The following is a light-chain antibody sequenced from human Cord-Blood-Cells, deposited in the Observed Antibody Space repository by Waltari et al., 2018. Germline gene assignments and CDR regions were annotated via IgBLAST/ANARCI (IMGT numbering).Light chain of an antibody. V-gene: IGLV2-14*01. Sequence: QSALTQPASVSGSPGQSITISCTGTSSDVGGYNYVSWYQQHPGKAPKRMIYDVSNRPSGFSNRFSGSKSGNTASLTISGLQAEDEADYYCSSYTSSSVVFGGGTKLTVL. J-gene: IGLJ2*01. CDR2: DVS. CDR3: SSYTSSSVV. CDR1: SSDVGGYNY.